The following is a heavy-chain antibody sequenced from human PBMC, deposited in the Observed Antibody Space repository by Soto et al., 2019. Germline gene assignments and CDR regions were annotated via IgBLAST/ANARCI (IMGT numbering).Heavy chain of an antibody. CDR3: VRDRYNFDY. D-gene: IGHD3-16*02. CDR1: GYTFTRYY. CDR2: SNPSVGST. V-gene: IGHV1-46*03. J-gene: IGHJ4*02. Sequence: QVQLVQSEAEVKKPGASVQVSCRASGYTFTRYYMHWVRQAPGQGLEWMGMSNPSVGSTTYAQAFQGRVSMTRDTSTSTVYMDLSSLTSEDTAVYYCVRDRYNFDYWGQGTLVTVSS.